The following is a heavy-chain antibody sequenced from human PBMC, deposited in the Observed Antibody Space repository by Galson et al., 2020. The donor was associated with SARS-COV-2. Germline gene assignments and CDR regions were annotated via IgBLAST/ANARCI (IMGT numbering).Heavy chain of an antibody. J-gene: IGHJ4*02. D-gene: IGHD3-16*02. CDR2: ISYDGSNK. Sequence: TGGSLRLSCAASGFTFSSYAMHWVRQAPGTGLEWVAVISYDGSNKYYADSVKGRFTISRDNSKNTLYLQMNSLRAEDTAVYYCARDTVEMTFGGVIVMGYWGQGTLVTVSS. V-gene: IGHV3-30-3*01. CDR3: ARDTVEMTFGGVIVMGY. CDR1: GFTFSSYA.